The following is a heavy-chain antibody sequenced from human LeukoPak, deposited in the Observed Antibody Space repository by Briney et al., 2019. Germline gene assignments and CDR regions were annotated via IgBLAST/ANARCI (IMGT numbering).Heavy chain of an antibody. CDR1: GITFTSFG. V-gene: IGHV3-33*01. CDR2: KWYDGRNK. J-gene: IGHJ5*02. D-gene: IGHD1-14*01. CDR3: ARDATETAGPFDP. Sequence: GGSRRPSCAAPGITFTSFGMPWVRQAPGKGLNWVASKWYDGRNKYTADSVKGRLTISTDNSKNPLSLQMNSLRAEDTPAYSCARDATETAGPFDPWGRGILVSVSS.